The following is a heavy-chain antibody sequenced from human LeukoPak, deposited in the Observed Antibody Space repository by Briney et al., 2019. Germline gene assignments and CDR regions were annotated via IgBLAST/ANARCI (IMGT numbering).Heavy chain of an antibody. CDR3: ARGDIVVVPAAIPLGDYYYYYMDV. V-gene: IGHV6-1*01. CDR2: TYYRSKWYN. J-gene: IGHJ6*03. D-gene: IGHD2-2*02. Sequence: SQTLSLTCAISGDSVSSNSAAWNWIRQSPSRGLEWLGRTYYRSKWYNDYAVSVKSRITINPDTSKNQFSLQLNSVTPEDTAVYYCARGDIVVVPAAIPLGDYYYYYMDVWGKGTTVTVSS. CDR1: GDSVSSNSAA.